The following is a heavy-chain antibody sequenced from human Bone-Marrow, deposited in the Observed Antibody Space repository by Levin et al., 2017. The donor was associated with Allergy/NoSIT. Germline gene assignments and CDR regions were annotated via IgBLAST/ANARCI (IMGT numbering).Heavy chain of an antibody. Sequence: GESLKISCAASKFILRNFWMSWVRQAPGKGLEWVANINQDGSEQYYVDSVKGRFTISRDNAKKSMFLQMNSLRVEDTAVYYCARHLDYGSALSPLFYYYAMDVWGQGTTVTVSS. V-gene: IGHV3-7*01. J-gene: IGHJ6*02. D-gene: IGHD3-10*01. CDR2: INQDGSEQ. CDR1: KFILRNFW. CDR3: ARHLDYGSALSPLFYYYAMDV.